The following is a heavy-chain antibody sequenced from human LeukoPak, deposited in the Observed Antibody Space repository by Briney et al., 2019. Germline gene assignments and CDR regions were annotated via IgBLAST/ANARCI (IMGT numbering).Heavy chain of an antibody. CDR1: GGSISSYY. V-gene: IGHV4-59*01. CDR3: ASVCAPYSNYGYFDL. Sequence: SETLSLTCTVSGGSISSYYWSWIRQPPGKGLEWIGYIYYSGSTNYNPSLKSRVTISVDTSKNQFSLKLSSVTAADTAVYYCASVCAPYSNYGYFDLWGRGTLVTVSS. D-gene: IGHD4-11*01. J-gene: IGHJ2*01. CDR2: IYYSGST.